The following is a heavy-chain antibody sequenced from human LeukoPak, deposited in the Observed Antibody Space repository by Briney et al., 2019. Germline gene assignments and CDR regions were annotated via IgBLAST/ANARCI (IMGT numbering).Heavy chain of an antibody. CDR1: GLTFSKAW. Sequence: PGGSLRLSCAASGLTFSKAWMSWVRQAPGEGLEWVGRFKSETDGGTTDYAAPVKGRFIISRDDSKNTLYLQMNSLKTEDTAVYYCTTSFYDSSGYPYWGQGTLVTVSS. V-gene: IGHV3-15*01. CDR3: TTSFYDSSGYPY. J-gene: IGHJ4*02. CDR2: FKSETDGGTT. D-gene: IGHD3-22*01.